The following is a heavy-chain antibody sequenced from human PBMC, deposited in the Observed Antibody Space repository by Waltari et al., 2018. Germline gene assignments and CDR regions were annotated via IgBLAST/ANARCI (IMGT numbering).Heavy chain of an antibody. J-gene: IGHJ1*01. CDR3: TKGFQV. Sequence: QLVESGGGLVQPGGSLRLSCAASGFTFSDFYMHWVRQVQGKGLEWVSIIKNRANNYMTEYAAAVKGRFTISRDDSQETLYLQMSSLRTEDTGVYFCTKGFQVWGPGVLVTVSS. CDR2: IKNRANNYMT. V-gene: IGHV3-72*01. CDR1: GFTFSDFY.